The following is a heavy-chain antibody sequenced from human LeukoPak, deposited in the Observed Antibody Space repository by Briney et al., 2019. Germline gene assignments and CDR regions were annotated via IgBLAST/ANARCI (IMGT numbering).Heavy chain of an antibody. J-gene: IGHJ6*02. CDR3: ARIMQTPWGMDV. V-gene: IGHV4-59*01. D-gene: IGHD2-15*01. Sequence: SETLSLTCTVSGGSISSYYWSWIRQPPGKGLEWIGYIYYSGSTNYNPSLKSRVTISVDTSKNQFSLKVTSVSAADTAVYYCARIMQTPWGMDVWGQGTTVTVPS. CDR1: GGSISSYY. CDR2: IYYSGST.